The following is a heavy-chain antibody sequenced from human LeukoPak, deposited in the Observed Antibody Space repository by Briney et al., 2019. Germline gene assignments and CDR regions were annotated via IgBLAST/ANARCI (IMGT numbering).Heavy chain of an antibody. CDR1: GGSFSGYY. CDR2: INHSGST. D-gene: IGHD6-13*01. Sequence: PSETLSLTCAVYGGSFSGYYRSWIRQPPGEGRGWIGEINHSGSTNNNPSLTSGVTISVDTPKNQFSLKVTPVDAADNAVYYWGRRIAAGANRYFFYYWGQGTLVTVSS. CDR3: GRRIAAGANRYFFYY. V-gene: IGHV4-34*01. J-gene: IGHJ4*02.